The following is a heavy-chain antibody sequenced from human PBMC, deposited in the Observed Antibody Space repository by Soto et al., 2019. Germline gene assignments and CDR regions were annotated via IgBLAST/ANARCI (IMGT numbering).Heavy chain of an antibody. CDR1: GFSLSTSGVG. CDR3: AHSRYYDSSGYYYGYWYFDL. D-gene: IGHD3-22*01. CDR2: IYWDDDK. J-gene: IGHJ2*01. V-gene: IGHV2-5*02. Sequence: QITMKESGPTLVKPRQTLTLTCTFSGFSLSTSGVGVGWIRQSPGKALEWLALIYWDDDKRYSPSLKSRLTITKDTSHNQVVLTMTNMDPVDTATYYCAHSRYYDSSGYYYGYWYFDLWGRGTLVTVSS.